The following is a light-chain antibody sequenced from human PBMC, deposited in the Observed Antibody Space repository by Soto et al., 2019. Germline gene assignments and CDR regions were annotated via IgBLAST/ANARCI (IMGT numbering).Light chain of an antibody. J-gene: IGKJ5*01. CDR1: QSVTSNY. V-gene: IGKV3D-20*02. CDR2: GAS. Sequence: VLTQSPGTLSLSPGERATLSCRASQSVTSNYLAWYQQKPGQSPRLLMSGASKRATGVPDRFSGSGSGTDFTLTISRLEPEDFAVYSCQQRSDWPITFGQGTRLEI. CDR3: QQRSDWPIT.